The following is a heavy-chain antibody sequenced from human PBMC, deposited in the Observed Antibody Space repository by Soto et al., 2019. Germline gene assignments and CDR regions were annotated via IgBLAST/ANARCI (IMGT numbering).Heavy chain of an antibody. D-gene: IGHD6-13*01. CDR3: ARYSTRLIDS. V-gene: IGHV4-31*03. J-gene: IGHJ4*02. CDR1: GGSISSGGDS. Sequence: SETLSLTCTVSGGSISSGGDSWSWIRQHPGKGLEWIGYIYYSGSTNYNPSLKSRVTISIDTSKNQFSLKLSSVTVADTAVYYCARYSTRLIDSWGQGTLVTVSS. CDR2: IYYSGST.